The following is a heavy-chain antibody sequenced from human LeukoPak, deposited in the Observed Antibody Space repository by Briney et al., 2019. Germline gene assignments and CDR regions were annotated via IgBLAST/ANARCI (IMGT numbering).Heavy chain of an antibody. J-gene: IGHJ4*02. D-gene: IGHD6-19*01. V-gene: IGHV4-39*01. CDR3: ARAHSSGWFN. CDR2: IYYSGST. Sequence: SETLSLTRTVSGGSIGSSSYYWGWIRQPPGKGLEWIGSIYYSGSTYYNPSLKSRVTISVDTSKNQFSLKLSSVTAADTAVYYCARAHSSGWFNWGQGTLVTVSS. CDR1: GGSIGSSSYY.